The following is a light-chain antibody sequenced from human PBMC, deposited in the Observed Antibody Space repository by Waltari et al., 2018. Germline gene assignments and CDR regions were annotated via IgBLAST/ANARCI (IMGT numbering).Light chain of an antibody. V-gene: IGLV2-11*01. CDR1: SSAVGSYNF. CDR2: DVN. J-gene: IGLJ1*01. Sequence: QSALTQPPSVSGSPGQSVTISCTGTSSAVGSYNFVYWYQQHPDKAPKLLIYDVNKRPSGVPDRFSGSKSGNTASLTISGLQGEDEADYYCCSYAGSYTYVFGTGTKVTAL. CDR3: CSYAGSYTYV.